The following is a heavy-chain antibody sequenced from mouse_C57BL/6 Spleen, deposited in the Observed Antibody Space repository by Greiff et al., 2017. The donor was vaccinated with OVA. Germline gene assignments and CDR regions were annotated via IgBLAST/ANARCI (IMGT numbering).Heavy chain of an antibody. J-gene: IGHJ3*01. CDR3: TRWGYGNYGDWFAY. CDR1: GYTFTSYW. CDR2: IYPGNSDT. Sequence: EVQLQQSGTVLARPGASVKMSCKTSGYTFTSYWMHWVKQRPGQGLEWIGAIYPGNSDTSYNQKFKGKAKLTAVTSASTAYMELSSLTNEDAAVYYCTRWGYGNYGDWFAYWGQGTLVTVSA. D-gene: IGHD2-1*01. V-gene: IGHV1-5*01.